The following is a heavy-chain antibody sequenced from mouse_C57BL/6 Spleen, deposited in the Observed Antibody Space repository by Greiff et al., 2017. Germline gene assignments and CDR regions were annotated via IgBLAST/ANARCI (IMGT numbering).Heavy chain of an antibody. CDR2: ISSGGSYT. Sequence: DVQLVESGGALVKPGGSLKLSCAASGFTFSSYGMSWVRQTPDKRLEWVATISSGGSYTYYPDSVKGRFTISRDNAKNTLYLQMNRLKAADTAMDYCVRGSTRRYAMDYWGQGTSVTVSS. CDR3: VRGSTRRYAMDY. V-gene: IGHV5-6*01. D-gene: IGHD1-3*01. CDR1: GFTFSSYG. J-gene: IGHJ4*01.